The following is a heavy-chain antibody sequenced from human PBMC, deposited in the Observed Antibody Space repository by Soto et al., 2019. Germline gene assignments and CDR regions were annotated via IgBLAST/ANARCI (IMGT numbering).Heavy chain of an antibody. V-gene: IGHV3-30*04. CDR2: ISYDGRRK. D-gene: IGHD1-26*01. Sequence: QVQLVESGGGAVQPGRSLRLSCAASGFTFNHFAMHWVRQAPGKGLDWVAVISYDGRRKSYADSAKGRFTISRDNSERTLDLQMNNLTSQDTGIYYCAREDSGDYFAYFDYWGQGSLVAVSS. CDR1: GFTFNHFA. J-gene: IGHJ4*02. CDR3: AREDSGDYFAYFDY.